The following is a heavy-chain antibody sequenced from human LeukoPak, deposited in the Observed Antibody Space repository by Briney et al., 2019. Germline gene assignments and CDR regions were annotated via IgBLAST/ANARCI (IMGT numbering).Heavy chain of an antibody. D-gene: IGHD1-26*01. CDR3: ATYSVDV. V-gene: IGHV3-48*01. CDR2: ISTSSSTI. J-gene: IGHJ6*02. Sequence: GGSLRLSCAASGFTFSSYSMNWVRQAPGKGLEWVSYISTSSSTIYYADSVKGRFTISRDNAKNSLCLQMNSLRAEDTAVYYCATYSVDVWGQGTTVTVSS. CDR1: GFTFSSYS.